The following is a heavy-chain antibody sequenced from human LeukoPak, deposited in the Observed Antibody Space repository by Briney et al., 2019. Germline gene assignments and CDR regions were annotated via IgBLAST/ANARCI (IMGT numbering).Heavy chain of an antibody. CDR2: IYYSGST. CDR3: ARGPDALLFSSSWYSDY. Sequence: SETLSLTCTVSGGSISSSSYYWGWIRQPPGKGLEWIGSIYYSGSTYYNPSLKSRVTISVDTSKNQFSLRLSSVTAADTAVYYCARGPDALLFSSSWYSDYWGQGTLVTVSS. CDR1: GGSISSSSYY. D-gene: IGHD6-13*01. V-gene: IGHV4-39*01. J-gene: IGHJ4*02.